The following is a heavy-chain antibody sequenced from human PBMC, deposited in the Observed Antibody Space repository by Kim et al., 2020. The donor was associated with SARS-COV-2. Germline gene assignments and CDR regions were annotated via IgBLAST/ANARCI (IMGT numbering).Heavy chain of an antibody. CDR3: ARDPANGNGEDGLVY. Sequence: ADAVKGRFTISRDNSKNTRYLQMNSLGAEDTAVYYCARDPANGNGEDGLVYWGQGTLVTVSS. V-gene: IGHV3-30*07. J-gene: IGHJ4*02. D-gene: IGHD1-20*01.